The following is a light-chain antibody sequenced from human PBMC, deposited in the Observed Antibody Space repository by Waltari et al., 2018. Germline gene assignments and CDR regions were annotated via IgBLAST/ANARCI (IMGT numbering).Light chain of an antibody. J-gene: IGLJ3*02. CDR2: DES. V-gene: IGLV3-21*03. Sequence: SYVLTQPPSVSVAPGKTARITCGGNNIGSKSVHWYQQEPGQAPVLVVDDESDRPSGIPERFSGSNSGNTATLTISRVEAGDEADYYCQVWDSSSDHSWVFGGGTKLTVL. CDR1: NIGSKS. CDR3: QVWDSSSDHSWV.